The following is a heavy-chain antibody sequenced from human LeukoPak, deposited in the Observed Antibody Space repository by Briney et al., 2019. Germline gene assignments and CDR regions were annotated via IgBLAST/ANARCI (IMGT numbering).Heavy chain of an antibody. CDR2: IYHSGST. CDR3: ARIPQDTTAFDY. D-gene: IGHD1-1*01. Sequence: SETLSLTCAVSGGSISSSNWWSWVRQPPGKGLEWIGEIYHSGSTDYNPSLKSRATISVDKSKNQFSLKLSSVTAADTAVYYCARIPQDTTAFDYWGQGTLVTVSS. J-gene: IGHJ4*02. V-gene: IGHV4-4*02. CDR1: GGSISSSNW.